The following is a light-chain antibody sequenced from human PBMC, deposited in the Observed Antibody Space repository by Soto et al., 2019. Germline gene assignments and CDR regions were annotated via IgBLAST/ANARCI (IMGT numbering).Light chain of an antibody. CDR2: AES. CDR1: QGISSW. J-gene: IGKJ1*01. V-gene: IGKV1-12*01. Sequence: DIQMTQSPSSVSASVGDRVTITCRARQGISSWLDWYQQKPGKAPKLLIYAESSLQSGVPSRFSGSGSGTDFTLTISSLQPEDFATYYCQQAHSFHRTFGQGTKVEIK. CDR3: QQAHSFHRT.